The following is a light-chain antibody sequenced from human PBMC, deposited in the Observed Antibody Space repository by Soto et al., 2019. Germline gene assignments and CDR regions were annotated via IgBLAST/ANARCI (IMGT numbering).Light chain of an antibody. Sequence: EIVLTQSPGTLALSPGERATLSCRASRSVGNTHLAWYQQKPGQAPRLLIYDASSRATDIQDRFSGSVAGTDFTLTIRRLEPEYFAVYYCQQYGTLITFGQGPRLEIK. CDR3: QQYGTLIT. V-gene: IGKV3-20*01. CDR2: DAS. J-gene: IGKJ5*01. CDR1: RSVGNTH.